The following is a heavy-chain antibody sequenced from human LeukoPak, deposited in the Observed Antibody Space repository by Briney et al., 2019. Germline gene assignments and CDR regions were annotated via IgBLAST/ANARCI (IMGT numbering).Heavy chain of an antibody. CDR2: ISSSSSHT. Sequence: AGGSLRLSCAASGFTFSDYYMSWVRQAPGKGLEWVSYISSSSSHTNYADSVKGRFTISGDNAKNSLYLQMNSLRAEDTAVYYCARASSRGYSYGQDYWGQGTLVTVSS. CDR1: GFTFSDYY. V-gene: IGHV3-11*05. J-gene: IGHJ4*02. D-gene: IGHD5-18*01. CDR3: ARASSRGYSYGQDY.